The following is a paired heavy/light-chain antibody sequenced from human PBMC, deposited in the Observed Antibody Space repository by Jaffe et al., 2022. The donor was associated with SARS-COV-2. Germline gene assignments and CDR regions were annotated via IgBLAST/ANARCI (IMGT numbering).Light chain of an antibody. CDR2: DDS. Sequence: SYVLTQPPSVSVAPGQTARITCGGNNIGSKSVHWYQQKPGQAPVLVVYDDSDRPSGIPERFSGSNSGNTATLTISRVEAGDEADYYCQVWDSSSDHPGVFGGGTKLTVL. CDR1: NIGSKS. J-gene: IGLJ2*01. CDR3: QVWDSSSDHPGV. V-gene: IGLV3-21*02.
Heavy chain of an antibody. CDR2: ISGSGGST. CDR3: AKPEVPYSGYDYPYYFDY. Sequence: EVQLLESGGGLVQPGGSLRLSCAASGFTFSSYAMSWVRQAPGKGLEWVSAISGSGGSTYYADSVKGRFTISRDNSKNTLYLQMNSLRAEDTAVYYCAKPEVPYSGYDYPYYFDYWGQGTLVTVSS. V-gene: IGHV3-23*01. J-gene: IGHJ4*02. D-gene: IGHD5-12*01. CDR1: GFTFSSYA.